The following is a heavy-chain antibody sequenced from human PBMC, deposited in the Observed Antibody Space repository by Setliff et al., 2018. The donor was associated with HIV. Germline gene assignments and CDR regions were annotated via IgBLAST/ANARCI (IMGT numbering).Heavy chain of an antibody. Sequence: ASVKVSCKASGSTFSGYYIHWVRQAPGQGLEWMGWINPNSGGTNYAQNFQGRVTITRDTSISTAYMELSRLRSDDTAVYYCARGLGGGLEGSDYMDVWGKGTTVTVSS. D-gene: IGHD2-15*01. CDR3: ARGLGGGLEGSDYMDV. CDR2: INPNSGGT. J-gene: IGHJ6*03. V-gene: IGHV1-2*02. CDR1: GSTFSGYY.